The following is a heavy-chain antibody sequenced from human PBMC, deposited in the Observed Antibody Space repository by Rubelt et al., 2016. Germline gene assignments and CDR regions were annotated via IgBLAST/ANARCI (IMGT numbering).Heavy chain of an antibody. CDR2: ISGSGGDT. CDR3: ARDARNYYYGMDV. J-gene: IGHJ6*02. V-gene: IGHV3-23*01. Sequence: GESLRLSCAASGFPFSTYAMSWVRQAPGKGLEWVSGISGSGGDTFYADSVKGRFTISRDNSKNTLYLQMNSLRAEDTAVYFCARDARNYYYGMDVWGQGTTVTVSS. CDR1: GFPFSTYA. D-gene: IGHD6-6*01.